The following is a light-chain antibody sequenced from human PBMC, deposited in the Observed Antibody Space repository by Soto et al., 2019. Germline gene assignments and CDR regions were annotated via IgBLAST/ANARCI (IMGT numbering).Light chain of an antibody. CDR2: DVS. Sequence: QSALTQPASVSGSPGQSITISCTGTSSDVGGYNYVSWYQQHPGKAPKLMIYDVSNRPSGVSNRFSGSTSGNTASLTISGLQAEDEADYSCSSYTSSSTVVFGGGPKLTVL. CDR3: SSYTSSSTVV. V-gene: IGLV2-14*01. J-gene: IGLJ2*01. CDR1: SSDVGGYNY.